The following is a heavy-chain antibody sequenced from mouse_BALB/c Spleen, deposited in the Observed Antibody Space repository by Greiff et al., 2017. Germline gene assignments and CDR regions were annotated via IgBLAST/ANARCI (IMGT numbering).Heavy chain of an antibody. V-gene: IGHV1-66*01. CDR1: GFTFSSSY. J-gene: IGHJ3*01. CDR2: IYAGTGGT. CDR3: ARHEGYYRYDAGSWFAY. Sequence: VQLQQSGAELVKPGASVKLSCKTSGFTFSSSYISWLKQKPGQSLEWIAWIYAGTGGTSYNQKFTGKAQLTVDTSSSTAYMQFSSLTTEDSAIYYCARHEGYYRYDAGSWFAYWGQGTLVTVSA. D-gene: IGHD2-14*01.